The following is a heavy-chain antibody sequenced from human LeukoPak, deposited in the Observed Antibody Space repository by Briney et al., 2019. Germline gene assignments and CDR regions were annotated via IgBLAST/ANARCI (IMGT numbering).Heavy chain of an antibody. D-gene: IGHD3-10*01. CDR1: GYTFTSYY. Sequence: ASVKVSCKASGYTFTSYYMHWVRQAPGQGLEWMGIINPSGGSTSYAQKFQGRVTMTRDMSTSTVYMELSRLRSDDTAVYYCAREGVTRGSFYYNYYYYREVWGKGTTVTVSS. J-gene: IGHJ6*03. V-gene: IGHV1-46*01. CDR2: INPSGGST. CDR3: AREGVTRGSFYYNYYYYREV.